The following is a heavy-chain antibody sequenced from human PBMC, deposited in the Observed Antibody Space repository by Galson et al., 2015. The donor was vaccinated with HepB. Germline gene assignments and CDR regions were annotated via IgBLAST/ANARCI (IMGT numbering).Heavy chain of an antibody. Sequence: SLRLSCAGSGFTFGNYALHWVRQAPGKGLEWVAAISFDEVNKYFTDSLKGRFTISRDNSKNALSLQMNILRPEDTGLYYCAREGIAENGLTHWGQGTLVTVSS. V-gene: IGHV3-30-3*01. CDR3: AREGIAENGLTH. D-gene: IGHD6-13*01. CDR2: ISFDEVNK. J-gene: IGHJ4*02. CDR1: GFTFGNYA.